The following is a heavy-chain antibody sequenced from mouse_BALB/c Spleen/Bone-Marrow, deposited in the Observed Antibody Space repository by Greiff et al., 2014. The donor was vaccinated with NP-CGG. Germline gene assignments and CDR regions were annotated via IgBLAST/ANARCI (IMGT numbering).Heavy chain of an antibody. CDR1: DFNIKDTY. D-gene: IGHD1-1*01. J-gene: IGHJ2*01. Sequence: EVKLMESGAELVKPGASVKLSCTASDFNIKDTYMHWVKQRPEQGLEWIGRIDPANGNTKYDPKFQGKATITADTSSNTAYLQLSSLTSEDTAVYYCASYYYGHYFDYWGQGTTLTVSS. V-gene: IGHV14-3*02. CDR3: ASYYYGHYFDY. CDR2: IDPANGNT.